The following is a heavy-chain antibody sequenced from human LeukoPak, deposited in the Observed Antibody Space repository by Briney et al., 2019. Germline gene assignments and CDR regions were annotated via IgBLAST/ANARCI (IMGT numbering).Heavy chain of an antibody. Sequence: GGSLRLSCAASGFTFDDYGMSWVRQAPGKGLEWVSGINWNGGSTGYADSVKGRFTITRDNAKNSLYLQMNSLRAEDTALYHCARENYYYYYMDVWGKGTTVTVSS. CDR1: GFTFDDYG. J-gene: IGHJ6*03. V-gene: IGHV3-20*01. CDR3: ARENYYYYYMDV. CDR2: INWNGGST.